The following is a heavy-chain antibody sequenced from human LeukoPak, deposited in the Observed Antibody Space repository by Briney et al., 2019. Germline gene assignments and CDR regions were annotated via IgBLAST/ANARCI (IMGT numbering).Heavy chain of an antibody. CDR2: ISSSSSTI. V-gene: IGHV3-48*01. Sequence: GGSLRLSCAASGFTFSSYSMNWVRQAPGKGLEWVSYISSSSSTIYYADSVKGRFTISRDNAKNSLYLQMNSLRAEDTAVYYCARDSIVVVPAAIRVNAFDIWGQGTMVTVSS. CDR1: GFTFSSYS. CDR3: ARDSIVVVPAAIRVNAFDI. J-gene: IGHJ3*02. D-gene: IGHD2-2*02.